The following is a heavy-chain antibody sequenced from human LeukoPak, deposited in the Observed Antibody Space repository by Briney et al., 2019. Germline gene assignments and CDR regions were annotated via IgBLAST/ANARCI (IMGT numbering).Heavy chain of an antibody. V-gene: IGHV3-30-3*01. CDR1: GFTFSSYA. J-gene: IGHJ4*02. D-gene: IGHD6-13*01. CDR3: ARDSGYP. CDR2: ISYDGSNK. Sequence: PGGSLRLSCAASGFTFSSYAMHWVRQAPGKGLEWVAVISYDGSNKYYADSVKGRFTISRDNSKNTLYPQMNSLRAEDTAVYYCARDSGYPWGQGTLVTVSS.